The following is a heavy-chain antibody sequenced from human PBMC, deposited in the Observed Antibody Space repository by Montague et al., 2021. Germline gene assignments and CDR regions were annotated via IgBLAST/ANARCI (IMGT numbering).Heavy chain of an antibody. CDR1: GFSFSSLC. Sequence: SLRLSCAASGFSFSSLCMHWVRQAPGKGLVWVSQITSDGSATNYADSVKGPFTISRDNAKSTLYLQMNSLRDEDTTVYYCVRDRPTAWFDSWGQGTLVTVSS. CDR3: VRDRPTAWFDS. J-gene: IGHJ5*01. CDR2: ITSDGSAT. D-gene: IGHD5-18*01. V-gene: IGHV3-74*01.